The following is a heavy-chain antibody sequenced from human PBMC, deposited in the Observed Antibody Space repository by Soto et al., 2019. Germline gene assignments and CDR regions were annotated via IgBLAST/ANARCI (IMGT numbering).Heavy chain of an antibody. CDR1: GGSISSGGYY. V-gene: IGHV4-31*03. D-gene: IGHD6-19*01. Sequence: SETLSLTCTVSGGSISSGGYYWSWIRQHPGKGLEWIGYIYYSGSTYYNPSLKSRVTISVDTSKNQFSLKLSSVTAADTAVYYCAREIIAVAGNNWFDPWGQGTLVTVSS. J-gene: IGHJ5*02. CDR3: AREIIAVAGNNWFDP. CDR2: IYYSGST.